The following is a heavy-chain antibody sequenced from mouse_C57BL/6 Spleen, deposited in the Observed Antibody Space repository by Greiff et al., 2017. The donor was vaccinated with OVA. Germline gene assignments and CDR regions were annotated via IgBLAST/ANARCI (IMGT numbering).Heavy chain of an antibody. CDR2: INPNYGTT. V-gene: IGHV1-39*01. J-gene: IGHJ2*01. CDR3: ARSHYYGSSYEGYYFDY. Sequence: VHVKQSGPELVKPGASVKISCKASGYSFTDYNMNWVKQSNGKSLEWIGVINPNYGTTSYNQKFKGKATLTVDQSSSTAYMQLNSLTSEDSAVYYCARSHYYGSSYEGYYFDYWGQGTTLTVSS. CDR1: GYSFTDYN. D-gene: IGHD1-1*01.